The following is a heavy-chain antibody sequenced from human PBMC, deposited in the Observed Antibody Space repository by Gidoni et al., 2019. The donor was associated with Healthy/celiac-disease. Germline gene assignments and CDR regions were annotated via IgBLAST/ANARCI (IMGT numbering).Heavy chain of an antibody. CDR1: GCTLSSEA. J-gene: IGHJ6*02. Sequence: EVQLVEPGGGWVQAGGSMRLACAASGCTLSSEARHGVRQAPGKGLEYFSAISSNGVRTYYATSVMGRFTISRNNSKSPLYLQMGSLVAEDMAVFYCARDLCSSIGWLVSGVGGRGMDVWGQGTTVTVSS. D-gene: IGHD6-19*01. CDR3: ARDLCSSIGWLVSGVGGRGMDV. V-gene: IGHV3-64*01. CDR2: ISSNGVRT.